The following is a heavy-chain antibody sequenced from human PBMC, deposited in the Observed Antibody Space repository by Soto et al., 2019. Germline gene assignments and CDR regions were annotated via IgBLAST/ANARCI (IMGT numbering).Heavy chain of an antibody. CDR2: IYPGDSDP. J-gene: IGHJ6*03. CDR1: GGRFAGYG. V-gene: IGHV5-51*01. D-gene: IGHD6-13*01. CDR3: ARGITYYYYYYMDV. Sequence: GESLRVSWRCAGGRFAGYGGSRLRQVPGKGLEWMGIIYPGDSDPRYSPSFQGRVIISADKSISAAYLQWSSLKASDTAMYYSARGITYYYYYYMDVRGKGTTVTVCS.